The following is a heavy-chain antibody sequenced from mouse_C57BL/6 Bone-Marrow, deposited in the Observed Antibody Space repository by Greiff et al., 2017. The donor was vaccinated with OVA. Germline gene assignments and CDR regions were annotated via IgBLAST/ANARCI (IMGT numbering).Heavy chain of an antibody. CDR3: SPNAMDY. V-gene: IGHV10-1*01. CDR2: IRSKSNNYAT. CDR1: GFSFNTYA. J-gene: IGHJ4*01. Sequence: EVQLQQSGGGLVQPKGSLKLSCAASGFSFNTYAMNWVRQAPGKGLEWVARIRSKSNNYATYYADSVKDRFTISRDDSESMLYLQMNNLKTEDTAMYYCSPNAMDYWGQGTSVTVSS.